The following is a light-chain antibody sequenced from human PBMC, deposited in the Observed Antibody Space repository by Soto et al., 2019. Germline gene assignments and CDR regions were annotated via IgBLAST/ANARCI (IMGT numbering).Light chain of an antibody. CDR2: GHS. CDR3: QQYGTSPPT. J-gene: IGKJ1*01. Sequence: EIVLTQSPCTLSLSPGERANLSCRTSQSVGSSYLAWYQQKPGQAPRLVIYGHSSRATGIPDRVSGSGSGTDFTLTINRLEPEDFAVYYCQQYGTSPPTFGQGNKVEIK. V-gene: IGKV3-20*01. CDR1: QSVGSSY.